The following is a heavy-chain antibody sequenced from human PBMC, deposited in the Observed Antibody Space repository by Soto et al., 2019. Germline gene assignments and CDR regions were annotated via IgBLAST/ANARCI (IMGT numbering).Heavy chain of an antibody. Sequence: SETLSLTCAVYGGSFSGYYWSWIRQPPGKGLEWIGEINHSGSTNYNPSLKSRVTISVDTSKNQFSLKLSSVTAADTAVYYCARSTIFGSRYYGMDVWGQGTTVTISS. D-gene: IGHD3-3*01. J-gene: IGHJ6*02. CDR2: INHSGST. CDR1: GGSFSGYY. V-gene: IGHV4-34*01. CDR3: ARSTIFGSRYYGMDV.